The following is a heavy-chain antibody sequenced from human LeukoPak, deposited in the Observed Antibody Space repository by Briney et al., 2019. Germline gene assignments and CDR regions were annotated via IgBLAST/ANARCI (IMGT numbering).Heavy chain of an antibody. CDR2: ISSSGGTT. Sequence: PGRSLRLSCAASGFTFSSYAMSCVRQAPGKGLEWVSAISSSGGTTYYADSVKGRFTISRDNSKNTLYLQMNSLRAEDTAVYYCAKDQRGLRFLEWLSPFDYWGQGTLVTVSS. CDR3: AKDQRGLRFLEWLSPFDY. V-gene: IGHV3-23*01. J-gene: IGHJ4*02. D-gene: IGHD3-3*01. CDR1: GFTFSSYA.